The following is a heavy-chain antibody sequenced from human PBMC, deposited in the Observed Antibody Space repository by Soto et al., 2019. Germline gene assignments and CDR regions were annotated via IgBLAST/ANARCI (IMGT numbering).Heavy chain of an antibody. Sequence: GGSLRLSCAASGFTLSSYAMSWVRQAPGKGLEWVSTISGSGGGSTYYADSVKGRFTISRDNSKNTLYLQMNSLRAEDTAVYYCAKVTYYYDTSVYYYFDYWGQGTQVTVSS. V-gene: IGHV3-23*01. J-gene: IGHJ4*02. CDR1: GFTLSSYA. CDR2: ISGSGGGST. D-gene: IGHD3-22*01. CDR3: AKVTYYYDTSVYYYFDY.